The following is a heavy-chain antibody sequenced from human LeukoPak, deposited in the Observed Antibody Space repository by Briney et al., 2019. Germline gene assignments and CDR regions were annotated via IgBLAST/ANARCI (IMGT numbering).Heavy chain of an antibody. Sequence: PGRSLRLSCAASGFTFSSYGMHWVRQAPGKGLEWVAGISYDGSNKYYADSVKGRFTISRDNSKNTLYLQMNSLRAEDTAVYYCAKDGTSIVGATHFDYWGQGTLVTVPS. CDR1: GFTFSSYG. V-gene: IGHV3-30*18. D-gene: IGHD1-26*01. CDR2: ISYDGSNK. CDR3: AKDGTSIVGATHFDY. J-gene: IGHJ4*02.